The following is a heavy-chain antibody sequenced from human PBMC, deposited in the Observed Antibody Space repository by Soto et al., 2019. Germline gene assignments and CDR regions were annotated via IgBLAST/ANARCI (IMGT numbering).Heavy chain of an antibody. CDR1: GFTFSTYA. Sequence: GGSLRLSCAASGFTFSTYAMTWVHQAPGKGLEWVSTITGSGDNIYYADSVKGRFTISRDNSKNTLYLQINSLRAEDTAIYYCAKDLFSSNVWGHGTTVTVSS. CDR2: ITGSGDNI. CDR3: AKDLFSSNV. J-gene: IGHJ6*02. V-gene: IGHV3-23*01. D-gene: IGHD2-2*01.